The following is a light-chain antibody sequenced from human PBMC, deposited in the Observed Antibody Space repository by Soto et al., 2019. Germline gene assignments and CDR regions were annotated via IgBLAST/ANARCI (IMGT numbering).Light chain of an antibody. CDR3: QQRTNGLT. CDR1: QSVSSN. V-gene: IGKV3D-20*02. Sequence: IELSQSTATLSVSPGERATLSSRASQSVSSNLAWYQQQPGQAPRLIIYGASSRATGIPDRCSGSGSGTDFTLTISRLDPEDFAVYCYQQRTNGLTFGGGTKVDIK. CDR2: GAS. J-gene: IGKJ4*01.